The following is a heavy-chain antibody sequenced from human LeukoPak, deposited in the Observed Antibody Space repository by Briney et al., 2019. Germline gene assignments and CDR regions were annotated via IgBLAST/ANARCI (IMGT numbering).Heavy chain of an antibody. D-gene: IGHD5-12*01. CDR2: IKQDGSEK. Sequence: GGALRLYCAASGFTFSRYWMSWVRQAPGKGLEWVANIKQDGSEKYYVDSVKGRFTISRDNAKNSLYLQMNSLRAEDTAVYYCARDLWEVAPLDYWGQGTLVTVSS. CDR3: ARDLWEVAPLDY. CDR1: GFTFSRYW. V-gene: IGHV3-7*03. J-gene: IGHJ4*02.